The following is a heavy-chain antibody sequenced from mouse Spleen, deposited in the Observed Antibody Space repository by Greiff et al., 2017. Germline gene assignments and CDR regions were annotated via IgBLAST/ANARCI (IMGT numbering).Heavy chain of an antibody. CDR3: AKGEYLYAMDY. CDR1: GYSITSGYY. CDR2: ISYDGSN. Sequence: EVQLQESGPGLVKPSQSLSLTCSVTGYSITSGYYWXXIRQFPGNKLEWMGYISYDGSNNYNPSLKNRISITRDTSKNQFFLKLNSVTTEDTATYYCAKGEYLYAMDYWGQGTSVTVSS. D-gene: IGHD5-1*01. J-gene: IGHJ4*01. V-gene: IGHV3-6*01.